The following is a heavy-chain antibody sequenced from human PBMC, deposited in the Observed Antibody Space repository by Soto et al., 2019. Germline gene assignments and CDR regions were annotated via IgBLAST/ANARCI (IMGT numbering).Heavy chain of an antibody. CDR3: ASERRRADSNPFDALDV. V-gene: IGHV1-69*04. CDR1: GGFYSLKT. CDR2: IIPLVHII. Sequence: VQLVQSGAEVKKPGSSVKVSCQASGGFYSLKTISWVRQAPGQGLEWMGRIIPLVHIINNAQKFQGRVAISAEKSTSTAYMERSSLKSADTAIYFCASERRRADSNPFDALDVWGQGTMVTVSS. D-gene: IGHD3-22*01. J-gene: IGHJ3*01.